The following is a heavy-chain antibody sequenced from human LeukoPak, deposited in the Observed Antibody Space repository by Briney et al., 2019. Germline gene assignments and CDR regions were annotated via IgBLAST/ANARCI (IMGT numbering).Heavy chain of an antibody. CDR3: AREFSY. V-gene: IGHV4-61*09. J-gene: IGHJ4*02. CDR1: GGSITSGTSY. CDR2: IYTSGTT. Sequence: PSETLSLTCAVSGGSITSGTSYWTWIRQPPGKGLEWIGHIYTSGTTSYNPSLKSRVTISLDTSKNRFSLQLDSVTAADTAVYYCAREFSYWGQGSLVTVSS.